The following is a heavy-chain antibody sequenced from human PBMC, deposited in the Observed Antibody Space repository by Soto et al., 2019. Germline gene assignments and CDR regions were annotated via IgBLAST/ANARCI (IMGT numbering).Heavy chain of an antibody. Sequence: GGSLRLSCAASGFTFSSYGMHWVRQAPGKGLEWVAVISYDGSNKYYADSVKGRFTISRDNSKNTLYLQMNSLRAEDTAVYYCAKAGCSGGSCYVNYWGQGTLVTVSS. CDR3: AKAGCSGGSCYVNY. V-gene: IGHV3-30*18. J-gene: IGHJ4*02. CDR2: ISYDGSNK. D-gene: IGHD2-15*01. CDR1: GFTFSSYG.